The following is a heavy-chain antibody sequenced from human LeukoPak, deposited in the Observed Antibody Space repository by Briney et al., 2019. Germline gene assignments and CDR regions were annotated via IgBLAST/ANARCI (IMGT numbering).Heavy chain of an antibody. Sequence: SETLSLTCAVYGGSFSGYYWSWIRQPPGKGLEWIGEINHSGSTNYNPSLKSRVTISVDTSKNQFSLKLSSVTAADTAVYYCARGRNSSLVYFDYWGQGTLVTFSS. CDR2: INHSGST. J-gene: IGHJ4*02. CDR3: ARGRNSSLVYFDY. V-gene: IGHV4-34*01. CDR1: GGSFSGYY. D-gene: IGHD3-22*01.